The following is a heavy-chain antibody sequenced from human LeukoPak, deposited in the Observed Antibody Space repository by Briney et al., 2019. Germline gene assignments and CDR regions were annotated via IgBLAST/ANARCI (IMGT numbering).Heavy chain of an antibody. V-gene: IGHV4-59*08. J-gene: IGHJ5*02. D-gene: IGHD6-13*01. CDR3: ARHQMAGYSSSCNDH. Sequence: SETLSLTCTVSGGFLGSYYWSWVRQSPGKALEWIGFILYSDSTNYNTSLKSRVSLSVDTSKRQIFLRLTSVSAADTAVYYCARHQMAGYSSSCNDHWGQGILVTVSS. CDR2: ILYSDST. CDR1: GGFLGSYY.